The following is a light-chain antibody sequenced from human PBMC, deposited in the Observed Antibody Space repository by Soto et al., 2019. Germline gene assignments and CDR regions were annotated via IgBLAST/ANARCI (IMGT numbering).Light chain of an antibody. V-gene: IGKV4-1*01. CDR3: QQYYSTPHT. J-gene: IGKJ2*01. CDR2: WAS. CDR1: QSVLYSSNNKNY. Sequence: EIVMTQSQDSLAVSLGERATINCKSSQSVLYSSNNKNYLAWYQQKTGQPPKLLIYWASTRESGVPDRFSGSGSGTDFTLTISSLQAEDVAVYYCQQYYSTPHTFGPGPKMESK.